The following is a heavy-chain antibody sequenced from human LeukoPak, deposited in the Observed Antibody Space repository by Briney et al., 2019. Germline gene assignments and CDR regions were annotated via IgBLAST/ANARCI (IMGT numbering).Heavy chain of an antibody. J-gene: IGHJ4*02. CDR2: ISYDGSNK. CDR1: GFTFSSHA. V-gene: IGHV3-30-3*01. D-gene: IGHD1-26*01. Sequence: PGGSLRLSCAASGFTFSSHAMHCVRQAPGKGLEWVAVISYDGSNKYYADSVKGRFTISRDNSKNTLYLQMNSLRAEDTAVYYCARSLVGAFYYWGQGTLVTVSS. CDR3: ARSLVGAFYY.